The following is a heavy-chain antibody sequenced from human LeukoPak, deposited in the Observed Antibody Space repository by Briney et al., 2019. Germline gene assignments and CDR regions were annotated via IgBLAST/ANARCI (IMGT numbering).Heavy chain of an antibody. Sequence: GGSLRLSCAASEFTFSSYWMSWVRQAPGNGLEWVANIKKDGSEKYYVDSVKGRFTISRDNAKNSLYLQMNGLRAEDTAVYYCARDFRARTSDYWGLGTLVTVSS. J-gene: IGHJ4*02. CDR2: IKKDGSEK. V-gene: IGHV3-7*01. CDR3: ARDFRARTSDY. CDR1: EFTFSSYW.